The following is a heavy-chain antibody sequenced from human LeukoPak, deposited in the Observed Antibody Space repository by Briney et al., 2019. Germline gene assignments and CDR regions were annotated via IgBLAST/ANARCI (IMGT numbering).Heavy chain of an antibody. D-gene: IGHD3-22*01. CDR3: ARVPYYYDSSGYAAYDY. CDR2: IYYTGST. CDR1: GGSISNY. Sequence: PSETLSLTCTVSGGSISNYWSWIRQPPGKGLEWIGYIYYTGSTSYNPSLKSRVTISIDTSKNQFSLKLSSVTAADTAVYYCARVPYYYDSSGYAAYDYWGQGTLVTVSS. V-gene: IGHV4-59*12. J-gene: IGHJ4*02.